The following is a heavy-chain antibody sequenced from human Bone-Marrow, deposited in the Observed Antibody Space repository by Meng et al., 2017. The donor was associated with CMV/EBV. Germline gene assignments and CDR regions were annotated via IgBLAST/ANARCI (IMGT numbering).Heavy chain of an antibody. CDR3: ASTRWLPIPGRRGWRGLDD. Sequence: ASVKVSCKASGYTFTGYDLHWVRQAPGQGLEWMGWINANSGGTNYAQKFQGRVTMTRDTSSSTAYMELSRLRSDDTAVYYCASTRWLPIPGRRGWRGLDDWGQGTLVTVSS. CDR1: GYTFTGYD. J-gene: IGHJ4*02. D-gene: IGHD5-24*01. CDR2: INANSGGT. V-gene: IGHV1-2*02.